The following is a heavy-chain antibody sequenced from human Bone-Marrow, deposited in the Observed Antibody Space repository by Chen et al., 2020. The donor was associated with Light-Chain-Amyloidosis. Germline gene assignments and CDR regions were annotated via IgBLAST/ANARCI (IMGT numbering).Heavy chain of an antibody. Sequence: QVQLQESGPGLVKPSETLSLTCTVSGGSLINYYWNWIRQSPGKGLEWIGCIYYTGSTNYNPSLKSRVTISVDTSKNQFSLKVNSVTAADTAVYYCARGAYSSPAF. V-gene: IGHV4-59*01. CDR1: GGSLINYY. CDR3: ARGAYSSPAF. CDR2: IYYTGST. D-gene: IGHD6-13*01. J-gene: IGHJ3*01.